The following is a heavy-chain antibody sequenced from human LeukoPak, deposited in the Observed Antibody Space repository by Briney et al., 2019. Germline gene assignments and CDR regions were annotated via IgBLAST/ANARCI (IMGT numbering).Heavy chain of an antibody. Sequence: SETLSLTCTVSGGSISNYYWSWIRQPAGKGLEWIGRIYSSGSTNYNPSLKSRVTISVDESKNQFSLKLSSVTAADTAVYYCARHMGLGYSYGYPYFDYWGQGTLVTVSS. CDR1: GGSISNYY. CDR3: ARHMGLGYSYGYPYFDY. V-gene: IGHV4-4*07. CDR2: IYSSGST. J-gene: IGHJ4*02. D-gene: IGHD5-18*01.